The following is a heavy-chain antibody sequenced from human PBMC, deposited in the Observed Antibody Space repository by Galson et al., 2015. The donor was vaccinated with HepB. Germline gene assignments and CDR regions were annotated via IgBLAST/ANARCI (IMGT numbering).Heavy chain of an antibody. V-gene: IGHV3-30*04. J-gene: IGHJ6*02. Sequence: SLRLSCAASGFTFSSYAMHWVRQAPGKGLEWVAVISYDGSNKYYADSVKGRFTISRDNSKNTLYLQMNSLRAEDTAVYYCAGSYSSGWYDPYYYGMDVWGQGTTVTVSS. D-gene: IGHD6-19*01. CDR2: ISYDGSNK. CDR1: GFTFSSYA. CDR3: AGSYSSGWYDPYYYGMDV.